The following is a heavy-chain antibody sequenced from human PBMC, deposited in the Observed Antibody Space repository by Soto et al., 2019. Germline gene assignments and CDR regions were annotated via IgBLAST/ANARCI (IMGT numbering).Heavy chain of an antibody. CDR1: GGTFSSYT. CDR3: SRGVASLVDS. Sequence: QVQLVQSGAEVKKPGSSVSVSCTPSGGTFSSYTISWVRQAPGQGLEWMGRIVPITGMTRYAQKFQGRLTITAVTSPTTASLELSSLTSEDSAVYFFSRGVASLVDSWGQGTQVTVSP. D-gene: IGHD2-15*01. CDR2: IVPITGMT. J-gene: IGHJ4*02. V-gene: IGHV1-69*02.